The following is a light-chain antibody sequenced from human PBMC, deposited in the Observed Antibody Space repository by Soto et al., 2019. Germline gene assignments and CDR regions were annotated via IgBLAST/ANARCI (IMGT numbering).Light chain of an antibody. CDR3: SSYTTSNTRQIV. Sequence: QSVLTHPASVSGSPGQSLTISCSVTSSDVGGYNYVSWYQHHPGKAPKLIIYDVSNRRSGVSNRFSGSKSGNTASLTISGLQPEDEADYYCSSYTTSNTRQIVFGTGTKVTLL. CDR2: DVS. V-gene: IGLV2-14*03. J-gene: IGLJ1*01. CDR1: SSDVGGYNY.